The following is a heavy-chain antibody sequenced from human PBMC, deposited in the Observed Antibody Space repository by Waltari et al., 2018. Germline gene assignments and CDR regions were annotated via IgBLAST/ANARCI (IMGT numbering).Heavy chain of an antibody. V-gene: IGHV3-43D*04. CDR1: GFTFDDYA. J-gene: IGHJ4*02. Sequence: AASGFTFDDYAMHWVRQAPGKGLEWVSLISWDGGSTYYADSVKGRFTISRDNSKNSLYLQMNSLRAEDTALYYCAKAHYYGSSGYYYGGIDYWGQGTLVTVSS. D-gene: IGHD3-22*01. CDR2: ISWDGGST. CDR3: AKAHYYGSSGYYYGGIDY.